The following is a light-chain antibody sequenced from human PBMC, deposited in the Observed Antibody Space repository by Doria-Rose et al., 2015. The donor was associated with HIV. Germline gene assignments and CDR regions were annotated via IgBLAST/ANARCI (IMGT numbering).Light chain of an antibody. Sequence: VLTQPPGVLSLSPGERATLSCRASQSFSSTYLAWYQQRPGQAPSLLIYDGSTRATGIPDRFSASGSGTDFTLTINRLEPEDFALYYCHQYGTSWTFGQGTKVEI. V-gene: IGKV3-20*01. CDR1: QSFSSTY. CDR2: DGS. CDR3: HQYGTSWT. J-gene: IGKJ1*01.